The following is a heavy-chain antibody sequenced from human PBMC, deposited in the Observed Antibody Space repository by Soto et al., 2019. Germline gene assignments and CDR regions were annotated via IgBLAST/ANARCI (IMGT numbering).Heavy chain of an antibody. Sequence: ASVKVSCKASGYTFTNYYVQWVQQAPGQGLEWMGVIHPDGGHTTYSQKFQDRVTMTRDTFTSTIYMELSSLRSEDKAVYYCARGDNDCWGQGSMVTVYS. J-gene: IGHJ4*02. CDR1: GYTFTNYY. CDR2: IHPDGGHT. CDR3: ARGDNDC. V-gene: IGHV1-46*01.